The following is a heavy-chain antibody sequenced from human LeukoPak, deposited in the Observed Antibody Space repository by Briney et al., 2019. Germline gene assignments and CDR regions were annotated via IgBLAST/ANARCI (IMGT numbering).Heavy chain of an antibody. D-gene: IGHD3-22*01. V-gene: IGHV1-69*06. CDR3: ARVLSGAREYYYDSSGYTPEASFDI. J-gene: IGHJ3*02. CDR1: GGIFSSYA. CDR2: IIPIFGTA. Sequence: ASVKVSCKASGGIFSSYAISWVRQAPGQGLEWMGGIIPIFGTANYAQKFQGRVTITADKSTSTAYMELSSLRSEDTAVYYCARVLSGAREYYYDSSGYTPEASFDIWGQGTMVTVSS.